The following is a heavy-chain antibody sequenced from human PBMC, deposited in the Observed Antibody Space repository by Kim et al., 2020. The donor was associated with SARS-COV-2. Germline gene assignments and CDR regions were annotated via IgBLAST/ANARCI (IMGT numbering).Heavy chain of an antibody. CDR3: ARGGLPRDGITGTTPHYYFDY. V-gene: IGHV4-34*01. CDR2: INHSGST. Sequence: SETLSLTCAVYGGSFSGYYWSWIRQPPGKGLEWIGEINHSGSTNYNPTLKSRVTISVDTSKNQFSLKLSSVTAADTAVYYCARGGLPRDGITGTTPHYYFDYWGQGTLVTVSS. D-gene: IGHD1-20*01. J-gene: IGHJ4*02. CDR1: GGSFSGYY.